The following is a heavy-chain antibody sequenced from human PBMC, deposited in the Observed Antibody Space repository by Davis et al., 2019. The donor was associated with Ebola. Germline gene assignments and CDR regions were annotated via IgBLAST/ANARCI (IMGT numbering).Heavy chain of an antibody. D-gene: IGHD5-18*01. J-gene: IGHJ5*02. CDR2: IYYSGST. Sequence: PSETLSLTCNVSGVYLGSSGYYWGFVRQPPGKGLEWIGNIYYSGSTKYNPSLQGRVTMSIDTPRDQFALRLHSVTAADTAVYYCARDHEHSYGRRFDPWGQGIQVTVSS. CDR1: GVYLGSSGYY. CDR3: ARDHEHSYGRRFDP. V-gene: IGHV4-39*02.